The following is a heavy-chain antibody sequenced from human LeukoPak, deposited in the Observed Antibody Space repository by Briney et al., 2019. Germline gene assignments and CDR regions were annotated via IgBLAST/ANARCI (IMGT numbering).Heavy chain of an antibody. Sequence: SETLSLTCAVYRGSFRGYYWSWIRQPPGKGLEWIGEINHSGITNYNPSLKSRVTISVDTSKNQFSLKLNSVTAADTALYYCARAATDSGYDWTTFDYWGQGTLVTVSS. CDR3: ARAATDSGYDWTTFDY. J-gene: IGHJ4*02. CDR1: RGSFRGYY. D-gene: IGHD5-12*01. V-gene: IGHV4-34*01. CDR2: INHSGIT.